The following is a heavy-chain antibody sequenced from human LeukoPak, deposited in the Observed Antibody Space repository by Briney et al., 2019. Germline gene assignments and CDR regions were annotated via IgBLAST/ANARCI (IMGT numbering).Heavy chain of an antibody. CDR2: IKEDGSEK. D-gene: IGHD3-22*01. Sequence: GGSLRLSCAASGFTFSNYWMSWVRQAPGKGLEWVANIKEDGSEKNYVDSVKGRFTISRDNAKNSLYLQMNNLRAEDTTVYYCARVGITMIVVVITPYYFDYWGQGTLVTVSS. CDR1: GFTFSNYW. J-gene: IGHJ4*02. V-gene: IGHV3-7*04. CDR3: ARVGITMIVVVITPYYFDY.